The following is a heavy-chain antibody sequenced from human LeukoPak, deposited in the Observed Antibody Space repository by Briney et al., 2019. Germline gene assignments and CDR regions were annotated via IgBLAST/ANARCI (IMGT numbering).Heavy chain of an antibody. CDR3: ASGRQLGY. CDR2: IKQDGSEK. Sequence: GGSLRLSCAASGFTFSNYWMSWVRQAPGKGLEWVANIKQDGSEKYYVDSVKGRFTISRDNDKDSLYLQMNSLRAEDAAVYYCASGRQLGYWGQGTLVTVFS. J-gene: IGHJ4*02. V-gene: IGHV3-7*01. D-gene: IGHD6-13*01. CDR1: GFTFSNYW.